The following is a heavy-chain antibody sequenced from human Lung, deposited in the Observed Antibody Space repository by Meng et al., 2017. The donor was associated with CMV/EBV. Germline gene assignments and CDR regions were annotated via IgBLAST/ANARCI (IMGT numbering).Heavy chain of an antibody. J-gene: IGHJ6*02. CDR1: GGSFSGYY. D-gene: IGHD1-26*01. Sequence: SETLSLXCAVYGGSFSGYYWSWIRQPPGKGLEWIGEINHSGSTNYNPSLKSRVTISVDTSKNQFSLMLSSVTAADTAVYYCVRAPIVGATRAWFYYGRDVWGQGTXVTVSS. CDR2: INHSGST. V-gene: IGHV4-34*01. CDR3: VRAPIVGATRAWFYYGRDV.